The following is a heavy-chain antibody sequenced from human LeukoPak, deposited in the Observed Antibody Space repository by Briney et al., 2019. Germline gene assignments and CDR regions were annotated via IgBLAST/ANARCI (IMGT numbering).Heavy chain of an antibody. CDR2: IASDGSYT. CDR1: GFVFSIYA. J-gene: IGHJ4*02. CDR3: AREGTYSDYWSGYFEY. D-gene: IGHD3-3*01. V-gene: IGHV3-30*04. Sequence: GGSLRLSCESSGFVFSIYAIHWIRQSPARGLEWVAVIASDGSYTDYVHSLKDRFTISRDNSKNTVYLDVTSLAPEDAAVYYCAREGTYSDYWSGYFEYWGQGTRVIVSS.